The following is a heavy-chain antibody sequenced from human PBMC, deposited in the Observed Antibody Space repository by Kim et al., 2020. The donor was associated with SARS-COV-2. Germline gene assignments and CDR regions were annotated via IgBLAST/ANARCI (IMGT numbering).Heavy chain of an antibody. CDR3: ASSGWSGAFDI. V-gene: IGHV1-46*01. D-gene: IGHD6-19*01. Sequence: SDAQKFQGRVTMPRDMSPSTVYMELSSLRSEDTAVYYCASSGWSGAFDIWGQGTMVTVSS. J-gene: IGHJ3*02.